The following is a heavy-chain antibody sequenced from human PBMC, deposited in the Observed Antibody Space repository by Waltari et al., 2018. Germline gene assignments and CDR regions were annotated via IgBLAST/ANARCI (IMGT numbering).Heavy chain of an antibody. CDR2: INPNSGAT. CDR1: GYTFTGYY. CDR3: ARDRIVTTTTTGISDFEY. V-gene: IGHV1-2*02. Sequence: QVQLVQSGAEVKKPGASVKLSCKASGYTFTGYYLHWVRQAPGQGLEWMGWINPNSGATDYAQKFQGRVTMHSDTSISTIYMDQNKLTSHDTAGYYCARDRIVTTTTTGISDFEYWGQRTLVTV. D-gene: IGHD5-12*01. J-gene: IGHJ4*02.